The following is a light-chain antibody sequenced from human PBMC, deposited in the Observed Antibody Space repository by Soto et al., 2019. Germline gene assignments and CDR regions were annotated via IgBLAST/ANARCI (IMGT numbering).Light chain of an antibody. CDR1: QDIGTW. V-gene: IGKV1-12*01. CDR3: QQTNSFPRT. J-gene: IGKJ1*01. CDR2: AAS. Sequence: DIQMTQSPSSESASIGDSVTITCRASQDIGTWLAWYQQKPGKAPSLLIYAASSLQSGVPSRFSGSGSGTDFTLTINSLQPEDIATYYCQQTNSFPRTFGQGTKVDTK.